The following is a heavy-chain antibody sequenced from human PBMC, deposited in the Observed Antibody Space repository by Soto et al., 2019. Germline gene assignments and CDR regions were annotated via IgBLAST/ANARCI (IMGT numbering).Heavy chain of an antibody. J-gene: IGHJ6*02. CDR3: ASQMRGTGTYEHHYGMDV. CDR1: GGTFSSYA. CDR2: IIPIFGTA. V-gene: IGHV1-69*12. D-gene: IGHD1-7*01. Sequence: QVQLVQSGAEVKKPGSSVKVSCKASGGTFSSYAISWVRQAPGQGLEWMGGIIPIFGTANYAQKFQGRVTIPADESTSTACMDLSSLRSEDTAVYYCASQMRGTGTYEHHYGMDVWGQGTTVTVSS.